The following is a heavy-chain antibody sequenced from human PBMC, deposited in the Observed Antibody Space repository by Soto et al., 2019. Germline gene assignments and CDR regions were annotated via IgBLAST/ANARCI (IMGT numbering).Heavy chain of an antibody. J-gene: IGHJ4*02. D-gene: IGHD2-21*01. CDR2: MYTGDSA. V-gene: IGHV3-53*01. CDR1: DFIFTNFY. Sequence: LRLSCTASDFIFTNFYMSWVRQAPGKGLEWVSVMYTGDSAYYADSVRGRFIISRDRWKNTVFLQMSSLRVEDTAVYYCARENPHDSLVEYWGQGTLVTVSS. CDR3: ARENPHDSLVEY.